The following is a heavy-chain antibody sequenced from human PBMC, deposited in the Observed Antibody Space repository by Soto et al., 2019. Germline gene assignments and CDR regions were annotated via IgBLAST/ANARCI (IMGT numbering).Heavy chain of an antibody. J-gene: IGHJ3*02. Sequence: GGSLRLSCKAAGFQFAREAMSWVRHSPKKGLELVSVAAASGGDSYYADSVKGRFTISRDNSQGILFLQMNRLRSDDGGVYYCAKERVTGGAFDIWGQGTTVTVSS. D-gene: IGHD2-21*02. CDR3: AKERVTGGAFDI. CDR1: GFQFAREA. CDR2: AAASGGDS. V-gene: IGHV3-23*01.